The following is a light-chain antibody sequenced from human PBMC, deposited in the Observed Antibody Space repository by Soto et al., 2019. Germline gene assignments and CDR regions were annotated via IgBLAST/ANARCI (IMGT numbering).Light chain of an antibody. CDR2: KAS. Sequence: IQMTQSPSTLSASVGDRVTITGRASQSISSWLAWYQQKPGKAPKLLIYKASSLESGVPSRFSGSGSGTEFTLTISSLQPDDFATYYCQQYNSYLITFGQGTRLEIK. V-gene: IGKV1-5*03. J-gene: IGKJ5*01. CDR1: QSISSW. CDR3: QQYNSYLIT.